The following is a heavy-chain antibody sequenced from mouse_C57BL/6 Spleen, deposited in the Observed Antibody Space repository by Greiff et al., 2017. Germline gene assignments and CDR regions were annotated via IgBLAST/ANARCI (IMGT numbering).Heavy chain of an antibody. Sequence: DVKLVESGPGLVKPSQSLSLTCSVTGYSITSGYYWNWIRQFPGNKLEWMGYISYDGSNNYNPSLKNRISITRDTSKNQFFLKLNSVTTEDTATYYCARDRDGYPFAYWGQGTLVTVSA. CDR1: GYSITSGYY. D-gene: IGHD2-3*01. CDR3: ARDRDGYPFAY. V-gene: IGHV3-6*01. J-gene: IGHJ3*01. CDR2: ISYDGSN.